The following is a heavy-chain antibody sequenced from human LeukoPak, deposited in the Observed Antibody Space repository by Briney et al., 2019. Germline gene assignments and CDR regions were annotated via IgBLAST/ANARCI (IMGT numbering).Heavy chain of an antibody. CDR1: GGSISSYY. CDR2: IYYSGST. D-gene: IGHD1-26*01. J-gene: IGHJ4*02. Sequence: PSETLSLTCTVSGGSISSYYWSWIRQPPGKGLEWIGYIYYSGSTNYNPSLKSRVTISVDTSKNQFSLKLSSVTAADTAVYFCARETPERYRGSYFDYWGQGILVTVSS. CDR3: ARETPERYRGSYFDY. V-gene: IGHV4-59*01.